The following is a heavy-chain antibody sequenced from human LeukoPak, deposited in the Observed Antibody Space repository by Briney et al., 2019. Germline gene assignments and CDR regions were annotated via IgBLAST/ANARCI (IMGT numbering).Heavy chain of an antibody. Sequence: SETLSLTCTVSGGSIRSYYWSWIRQPPGKGLEWIAYIYYSGSTNYNPSLKSRVTISVDTSKNQFSLKLSSVTAADTAAYYCARVLAAAGNNWFDPWGQGTLVTVSS. CDR3: ARVLAAAGNNWFDP. V-gene: IGHV4-59*12. CDR1: GGSIRSYY. D-gene: IGHD6-13*01. J-gene: IGHJ5*02. CDR2: IYYSGST.